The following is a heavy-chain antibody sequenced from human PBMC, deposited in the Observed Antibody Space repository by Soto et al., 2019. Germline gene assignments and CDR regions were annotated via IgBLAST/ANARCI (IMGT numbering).Heavy chain of an antibody. Sequence: QVQLLESGPGLVKPSQTLSLTCTVSGGSISSGGYCWSWVRQHPGKGLEWIGNINDSGSIYSNPSLKSRVTISVDTSKNQFSLRLSSVTAADTAVYFCARDPAYYGSGSYYDVRAYYYGMDVWGHGTTVTVSS. CDR2: INDSGSI. J-gene: IGHJ6*02. CDR3: ARDPAYYGSGSYYDVRAYYYGMDV. V-gene: IGHV4-31*03. D-gene: IGHD3-10*01. CDR1: GGSISSGGYC.